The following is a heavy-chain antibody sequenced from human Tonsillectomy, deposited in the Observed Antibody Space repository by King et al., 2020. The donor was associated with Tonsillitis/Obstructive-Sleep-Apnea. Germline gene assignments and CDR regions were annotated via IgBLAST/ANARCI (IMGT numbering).Heavy chain of an antibody. Sequence: VQLVESGGGVVQPGGSLRLSCAASGFTFSSYGMHWVRQAPGKGLEWVAVIWYDGSNKYYADSVKGRFTISRDNSKNTLYLQMNSLRAEDTAVYYCAREANDIVLVPSLSYYFYYMHVCGNGATLTVSS. D-gene: IGHD2-2*01. J-gene: IGHJ6*03. CDR2: IWYDGSNK. CDR3: AREANDIVLVPSLSYYFYYMHV. CDR1: GFTFSSYG. V-gene: IGHV3-33*01.